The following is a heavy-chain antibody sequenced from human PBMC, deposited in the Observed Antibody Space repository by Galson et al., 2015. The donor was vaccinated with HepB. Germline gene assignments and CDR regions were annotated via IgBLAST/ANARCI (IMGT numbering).Heavy chain of an antibody. CDR1: GGSISSGSYY. V-gene: IGHV4-61*02. J-gene: IGHJ6*03. D-gene: IGHD3-3*01. CDR2: IYTSGST. Sequence: TLSLTCTVSGGSISSGSYYWSWIRQPAGKGLEWIGRIYTSGSTNYNPSLKSRVTMSVDTSKNQFSLKLSSVTAADTAVYYCARDERKVTIPDFDYYYMDVWGKGTTVTVSS. CDR3: ARDERKVTIPDFDYYYMDV.